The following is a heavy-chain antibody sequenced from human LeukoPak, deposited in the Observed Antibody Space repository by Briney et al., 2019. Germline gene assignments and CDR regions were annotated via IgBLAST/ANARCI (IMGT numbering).Heavy chain of an antibody. V-gene: IGHV1-3*01. Sequence: ASVKVSCTASGYTFTSYAMHWVRQAPGQRLEWMGWINAGNGNTKYSQRFQGRVTITRDTSASTAYMELSSLRSEDTAVYYCARERVTQLTYYFDYWGQGTLVTVSS. CDR3: ARERVTQLTYYFDY. CDR2: INAGNGNT. CDR1: GYTFTSYA. J-gene: IGHJ4*02. D-gene: IGHD5-24*01.